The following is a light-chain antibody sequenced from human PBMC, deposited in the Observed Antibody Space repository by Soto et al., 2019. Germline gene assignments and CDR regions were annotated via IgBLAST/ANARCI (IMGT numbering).Light chain of an antibody. CDR1: ISDLGTYNY. J-gene: IGLJ3*02. Sequence: QSVLTQPASVSGSPGQSITISCTGTISDLGTYNYVSWYKQHPGKAPRLMIFEVSHRPSGVSSRFSGSKSGYTASLTISGLQAEDEADYYCSSYTRDSTWVFGGGTKLTVL. V-gene: IGLV2-14*03. CDR3: SSYTRDSTWV. CDR2: EVS.